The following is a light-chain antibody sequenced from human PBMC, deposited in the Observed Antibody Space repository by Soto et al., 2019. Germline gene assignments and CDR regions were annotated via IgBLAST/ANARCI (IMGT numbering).Light chain of an antibody. CDR2: GAI. J-gene: IGKJ2*01. V-gene: IGKV3D-15*01. CDR3: QQYNAWPGT. CDR1: QSVSSN. Sequence: EIVLTQSPAALSVSPGDRATLSCRASQSVSSNLAWYQQKPGQAPRLLIHGAISRATGIPARFSGSGSGTEFDLNISSLQSEDFAIYYCQQYNAWPGTFGQGTKLEMK.